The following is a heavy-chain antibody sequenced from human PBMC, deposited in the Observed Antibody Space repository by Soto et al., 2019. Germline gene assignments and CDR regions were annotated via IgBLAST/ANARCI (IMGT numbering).Heavy chain of an antibody. CDR1: GFTFSSYA. CDR2: ISGSGGST. D-gene: IGHD6-19*01. Sequence: EVQLLESGGGLVQPGGSLRLSCAASGFTFSSYAMSWVRQAPGKGLEWVSAISGSGGSTYYADSVKGRFTISRDNSKNTQYLQMNSLRAEDTAVYYCAKGRSGWYERFDYWGQGTLVTVSS. V-gene: IGHV3-23*01. CDR3: AKGRSGWYERFDY. J-gene: IGHJ4*02.